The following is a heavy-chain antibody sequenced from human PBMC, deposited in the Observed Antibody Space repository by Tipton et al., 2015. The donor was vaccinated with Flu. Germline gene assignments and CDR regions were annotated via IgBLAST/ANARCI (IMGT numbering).Heavy chain of an antibody. J-gene: IGHJ6*02. Sequence: LRLSCTVSGGSINDYYWSWIRQPPGKGLEWIGYIYYNGSTNYTPSLKSRVIMSLDTSKNQFSLKVFSVTAADTAVYYCAKGVGQTWELLSYYYYYGMDVWGQGTTVTVSS. D-gene: IGHD1-26*01. CDR3: AKGVGQTWELLSYYYYYGMDV. CDR1: GGSINDYY. CDR2: IYYNGST. V-gene: IGHV4-59*08.